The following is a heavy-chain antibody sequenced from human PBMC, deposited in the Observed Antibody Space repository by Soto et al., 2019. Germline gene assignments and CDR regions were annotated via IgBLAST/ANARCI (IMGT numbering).Heavy chain of an antibody. Sequence: SETLSLTCTVSSGALSNYYWSWIRQPAGKGLEWIGRIFPTGNTDYNPSLRSRVTMSVDTSKNQFSLKLNSVTAADTAVYYCARGSLGPDYWGPGTLVTVSS. D-gene: IGHD1-26*01. CDR3: ARGSLGPDY. CDR2: IFPTGNT. V-gene: IGHV4-4*07. J-gene: IGHJ4*02. CDR1: SGALSNYY.